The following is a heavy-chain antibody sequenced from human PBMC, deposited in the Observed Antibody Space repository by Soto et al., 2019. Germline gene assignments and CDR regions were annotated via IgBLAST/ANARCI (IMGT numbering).Heavy chain of an antibody. V-gene: IGHV6-1*01. CDR1: GDSVSSNSAA. D-gene: IGHD6-13*01. CDR3: ASSISSRAAADSFDI. J-gene: IGHJ3*02. Sequence: QSQTLSLTCAISGDSVSSNSAAWNWIRQSPSRGLEWLGRTYYRSKWYNDYAVSVKSRININPDTSKNQFSLQMNSVTPEDTTVYYCASSISSRAAADSFDIGGQGQMVTVSS. CDR2: TYYRSKWYN.